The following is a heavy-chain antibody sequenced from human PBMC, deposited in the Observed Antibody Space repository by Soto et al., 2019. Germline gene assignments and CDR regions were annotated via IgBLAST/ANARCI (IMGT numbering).Heavy chain of an antibody. CDR3: TRNPNYFDSPKD. CDR1: RFTYSSYA. CDR2: ISGSDDST. J-gene: IGHJ3*01. V-gene: IGHV3-23*01. D-gene: IGHD3-22*01. Sequence: VGSLRLSCAASRFTYSSYAMSWVRQAPGKGLEWLSGISGSDDSTYYADSVKGRFTISRDNSKNTVYLQMNSLRAEDTAVYYCTRNPNYFDSPKDWGQGTMVTVSS.